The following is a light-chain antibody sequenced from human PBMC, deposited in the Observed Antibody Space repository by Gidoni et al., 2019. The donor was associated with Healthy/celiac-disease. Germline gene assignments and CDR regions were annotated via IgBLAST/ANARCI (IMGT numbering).Light chain of an antibody. CDR1: SNNVGNQG. J-gene: IGLJ3*02. CDR3: SAWDSSLSAQV. CDR2: RNN. Sequence: QAWLTQPPSVSKGLRQTATLTCTGNSNNVGNQGAAWLQQHQGHPPKLLSYRNNNRPSGISERFSASRSGNTASLTITGLQPEDEADYDCSAWDSSLSAQVFGGGTKLTVL. V-gene: IGLV10-54*04.